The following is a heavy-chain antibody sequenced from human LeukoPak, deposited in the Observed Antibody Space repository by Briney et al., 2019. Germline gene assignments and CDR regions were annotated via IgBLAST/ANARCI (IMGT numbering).Heavy chain of an antibody. CDR2: ISTYNGDT. CDR1: GYTFTSYG. V-gene: IGHV1-18*01. J-gene: IGHJ4*02. CDR3: ARDHNWVVDY. Sequence: ASVKVSCKASGYTFTSYGIRWVRQAPGQGLEWMGWISTYNGDTNYAQKLQGRVTMTTDTSTCTAYMALRSLRSDDTAVYYCARDHNWVVDYWGQGTLVTVSS. D-gene: IGHD1-1*01.